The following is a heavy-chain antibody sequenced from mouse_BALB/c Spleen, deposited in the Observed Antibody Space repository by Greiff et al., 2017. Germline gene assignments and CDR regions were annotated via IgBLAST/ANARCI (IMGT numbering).Heavy chain of an antibody. Sequence: EVKLMESGAELVKPGASVKLSCTASGFNIKDTYMHWVKQSPEQGLEWIGRIDPANGNTKYDPKFQGKATITADASSNTAYLQLSSLTSEDTAVYYCARWDYPFAYWGQGTRVTVSA. CDR3: ARWDYPFAY. J-gene: IGHJ3*01. V-gene: IGHV14-3*02. CDR2: IDPANGNT. D-gene: IGHD2-4*01. CDR1: GFNIKDTY.